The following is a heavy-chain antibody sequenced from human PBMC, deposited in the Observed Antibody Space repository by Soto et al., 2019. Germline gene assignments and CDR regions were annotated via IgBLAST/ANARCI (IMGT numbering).Heavy chain of an antibody. CDR3: AKAVRIFGVTKSYWFDP. V-gene: IGHV1-8*01. D-gene: IGHD3-3*01. J-gene: IGHJ5*02. CDR2: VNPTTGNT. CDR1: GYTFTNYD. Sequence: ASVKVSCKASGYTFTNYDINWVRQATGQGLEWMGWVNPTTGNTGYAQEFQGRVTMTTNTSISTAYMELSSLRSEDTAVYYCAKAVRIFGVTKSYWFDPWGQGTLVTVSS.